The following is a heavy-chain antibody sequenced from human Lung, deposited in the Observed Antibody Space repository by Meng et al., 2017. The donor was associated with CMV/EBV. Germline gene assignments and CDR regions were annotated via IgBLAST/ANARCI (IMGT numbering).Heavy chain of an antibody. D-gene: IGHD5-12*01. CDR1: GFRFRNYA. V-gene: IGHV3-21*01. Sequence: GGSXRLXCSASGFRFRNYAMHWVRQGPDTGLEWVPSISSSSSYIYYADSVKGRFTISRDNAKNSLYLQMNSLRAEDTAVYYCARDLRGYSGYDYPYYYYGMDVXGQGXTVTVSS. CDR2: ISSSSSYI. J-gene: IGHJ6*02. CDR3: ARDLRGYSGYDYPYYYYGMDV.